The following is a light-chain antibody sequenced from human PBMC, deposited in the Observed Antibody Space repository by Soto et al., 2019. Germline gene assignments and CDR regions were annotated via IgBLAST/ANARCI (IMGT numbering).Light chain of an antibody. CDR1: SSNIGSNS. CDR3: AAWDDSLSGGV. CDR2: NNN. Sequence: QSVLTQPPSASGTPGQRVTISCSGSSSNIGSNSVSWYQQVPGTAPKLLIYNNNQWPSGVPDRFSGSNSGTSASLAISGLRSEDEADYYCAAWDDSLSGGVFGGGTKLTVL. J-gene: IGLJ3*02. V-gene: IGLV1-47*02.